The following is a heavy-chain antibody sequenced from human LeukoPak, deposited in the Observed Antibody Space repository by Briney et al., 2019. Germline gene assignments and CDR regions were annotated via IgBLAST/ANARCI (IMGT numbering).Heavy chain of an antibody. CDR3: ARGSSGSYLGAFDI. CDR2: IKQDGSEI. D-gene: IGHD3-22*01. Sequence: GGSLRLSCAASGFTFNSYWMTWVRQAPGKGLEWVANIKQDGSEIYYVDSVKGRFTISRDNAKNSLYLQMNSLRAEDTAVYYCARGSSGSYLGAFDIWGQGTMVTVSS. CDR1: GFTFNSYW. J-gene: IGHJ3*02. V-gene: IGHV3-7*04.